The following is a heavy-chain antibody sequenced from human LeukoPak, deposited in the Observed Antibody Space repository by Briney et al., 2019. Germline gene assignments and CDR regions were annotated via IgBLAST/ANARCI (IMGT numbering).Heavy chain of an antibody. CDR2: IYPGDSDA. V-gene: IGHV5-51*01. CDR1: GYKFPNYW. D-gene: IGHD6-13*01. CDR3: ARCIAAGGSRWTDF. J-gene: IGHJ4*02. Sequence: GDSLKISCQGSGYKFPNYWVGWVRQMPGKGLEWMGIIYPGDSDARYSPSFQGQVTISVDKSINTAYLQWSNLKDSDTAMYYCARCIAAGGSRWTDFWGQGTLVTVSS.